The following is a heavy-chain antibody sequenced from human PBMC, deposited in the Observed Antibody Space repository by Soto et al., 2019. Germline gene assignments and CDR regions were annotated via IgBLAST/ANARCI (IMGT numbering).Heavy chain of an antibody. CDR1: GGSISRGGYF. CDR2: IYYSGST. V-gene: IGHV4-31*03. Sequence: QVQLQESGPGLVKPSQTLSLTCTVSGGSISRGGYFGSWIRQHPGKGLEWSGYIYYSGSTYYNPCLKSRVTISVDTSKNQCSLKLSSVTAADTAVYYCARSVFPWGQGTLVTVSS. J-gene: IGHJ5*02. CDR3: ARSVFP.